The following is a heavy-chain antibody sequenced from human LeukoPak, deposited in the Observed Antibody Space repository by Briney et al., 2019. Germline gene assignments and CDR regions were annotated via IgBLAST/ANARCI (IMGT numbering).Heavy chain of an antibody. CDR3: AKDHPLYYDILTGYPGY. J-gene: IGHJ4*02. D-gene: IGHD3-9*01. Sequence: GGSLRLSCAGSGFSFSSYGMHWVRQAPGKGLEWMAFIRSDGSNKYYADSVKGRFTISRDNSKNTLYLQMNSLRAEDTAVYYCAKDHPLYYDILTGYPGYWGQGTLVTVSS. CDR2: IRSDGSNK. CDR1: GFSFSSYG. V-gene: IGHV3-30*02.